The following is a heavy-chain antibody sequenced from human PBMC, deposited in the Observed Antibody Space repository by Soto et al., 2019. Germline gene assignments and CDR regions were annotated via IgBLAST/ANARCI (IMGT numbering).Heavy chain of an antibody. CDR3: ARGRGGAYDAFDI. D-gene: IGHD1-26*01. V-gene: IGHV4-59*01. CDR2: IFYSGTT. CDR1: GGSISSYF. Sequence: SETLSLTCAVSGGSISSYFWSWIRQPPGKGLEWIGYIFYSGTTNYNPSLKGRVTISVDTSKNRFSLKLTSVTAADTAVYYCARGRGGAYDAFDIWGQGTMFTVSS. J-gene: IGHJ3*02.